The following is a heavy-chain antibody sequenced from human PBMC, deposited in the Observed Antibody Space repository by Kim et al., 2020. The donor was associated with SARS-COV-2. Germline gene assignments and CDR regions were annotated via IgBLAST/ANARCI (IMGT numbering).Heavy chain of an antibody. Sequence: ASVKVSCKASGYTFTSYYMHWVRQAPGQGLEWMGIINPSGGSTSYAQKFQGRVTMTRDTSTSTVYMELSSLRSEDTAVYYCASGGDLWFGVGGFDYWGQGTLVTVSS. CDR2: INPSGGST. J-gene: IGHJ4*02. V-gene: IGHV1-46*01. CDR3: ASGGDLWFGVGGFDY. D-gene: IGHD3-10*01. CDR1: GYTFTSYY.